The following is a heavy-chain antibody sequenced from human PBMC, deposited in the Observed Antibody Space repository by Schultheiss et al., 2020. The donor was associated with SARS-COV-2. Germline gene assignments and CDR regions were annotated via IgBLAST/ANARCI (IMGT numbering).Heavy chain of an antibody. Sequence: SETLSLTCTVSGASISPYYWSWIRQPPGKGLEWIGYIYYSGSTNYNPSLKSRVTISVDTSKNQFSLKLSSVTTADTAVYYCARDSNDDVFDIWGQGTMVTVSS. J-gene: IGHJ3*02. CDR2: IYYSGST. V-gene: IGHV4-59*01. D-gene: IGHD1-1*01. CDR3: ARDSNDDVFDI. CDR1: GASISPYY.